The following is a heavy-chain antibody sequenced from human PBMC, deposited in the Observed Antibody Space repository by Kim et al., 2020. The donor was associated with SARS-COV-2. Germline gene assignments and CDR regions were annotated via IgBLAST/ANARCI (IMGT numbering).Heavy chain of an antibody. Sequence: GGSLRLSCVDSGFTFNNYWMSWVRQAPGKGLEWVANINEDGSEKYYVDSVKGRFTISRDNAKNSLYLQMNSLRAEDTAVYYCARGFPKTTMPVTATDYWGQGTLVTVSS. CDR1: GFTFNNYW. J-gene: IGHJ4*02. D-gene: IGHD2-21*02. V-gene: IGHV3-7*01. CDR3: ARGFPKTTMPVTATDY. CDR2: INEDGSEK.